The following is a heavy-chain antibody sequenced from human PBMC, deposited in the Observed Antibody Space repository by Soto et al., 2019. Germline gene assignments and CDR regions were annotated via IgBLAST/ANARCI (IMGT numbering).Heavy chain of an antibody. Sequence: QITLKESGPPLVKPTQTLTLTCTFSGFSLSTSGVGVGWIRQPPGKALEWLALIYWDDDKRYSPSLKSRLTITKDTTKNQVVLTMTNMDPVDTATYYCAHYIAAAGTIDYWGQGTLVTVSS. D-gene: IGHD6-13*01. J-gene: IGHJ4*02. CDR2: IYWDDDK. CDR3: AHYIAAAGTIDY. V-gene: IGHV2-5*02. CDR1: GFSLSTSGVG.